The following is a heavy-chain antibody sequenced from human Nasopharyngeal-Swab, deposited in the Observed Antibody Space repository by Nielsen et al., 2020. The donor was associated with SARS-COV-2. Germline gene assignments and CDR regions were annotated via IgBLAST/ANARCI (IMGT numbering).Heavy chain of an antibody. CDR2: ITPIFGTA. D-gene: IGHD2-15*01. CDR3: ARGFIQLLLPYYYYYMDV. Sequence: SEKVSCKASGGTFSSYAISWVRQAPGQGLEWMGGITPIFGTANYAQKFQCRVTITADESTSTAYMELSSLRSEDTAMYYCARGFIQLLLPYYYYYMDVWGKGTTVTVSS. J-gene: IGHJ6*03. CDR1: GGTFSSYA. V-gene: IGHV1-69*01.